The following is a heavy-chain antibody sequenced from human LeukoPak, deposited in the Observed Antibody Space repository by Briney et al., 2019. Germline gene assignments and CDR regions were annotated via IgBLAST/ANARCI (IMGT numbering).Heavy chain of an antibody. CDR1: GGSISSYY. J-gene: IGHJ6*02. CDR2: IYTSGST. CDR3: AREGHYGSGSYYRPYYYGMDV. D-gene: IGHD3-10*01. Sequence: SETLSLTCTVSGGSISSYYWSWIRQPAGKGLEWIGRIYTSGSTNYNPSLKSRVTMSVDTSKNQFSLKLSSVTAADTAVYYCAREGHYGSGSYYRPYYYGMDVWGQGTTVTVSS. V-gene: IGHV4-4*07.